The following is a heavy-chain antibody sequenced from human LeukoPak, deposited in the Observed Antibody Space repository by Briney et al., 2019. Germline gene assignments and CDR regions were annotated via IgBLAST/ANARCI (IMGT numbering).Heavy chain of an antibody. CDR1: GFTFSTYW. Sequence: GGSLRLSCAASGFTFSTYWMHWVRQTPGKGLVWVSRISIDGSSTTYADSVKGRFTISRDNAKNTLYLQMNSLRAEDTAVYYCARDAAAGGYYYYMDVWGKGTTVTVSS. J-gene: IGHJ6*03. CDR3: ARDAAAGGYYYYMDV. V-gene: IGHV3-74*03. CDR2: ISIDGSST. D-gene: IGHD6-13*01.